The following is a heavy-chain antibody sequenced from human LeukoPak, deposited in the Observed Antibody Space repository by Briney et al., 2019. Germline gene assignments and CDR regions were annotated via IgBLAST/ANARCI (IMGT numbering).Heavy chain of an antibody. CDR3: ARGYCTNGVCYNFDY. CDR2: IYSGGST. V-gene: IGHV3-53*01. Sequence: GGSLRLSCAASGFTFSSSAMSWVRQVPGKGLEWVSGIYSGGSTYYADSVKGRFTISRDNSKNTLYLQMNSLRAEDTAVYYCARGYCTNGVCYNFDYWGQGTLVTVSS. D-gene: IGHD2-8*01. CDR1: GFTFSSSA. J-gene: IGHJ4*02.